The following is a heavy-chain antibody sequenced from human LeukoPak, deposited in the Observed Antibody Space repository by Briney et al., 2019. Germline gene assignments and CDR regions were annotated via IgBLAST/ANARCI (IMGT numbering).Heavy chain of an antibody. CDR3: ARVAVKWELLTAALYYFDY. Sequence: PSETLSLTCTVSGGSISSSSYYWGWIRQPPGKGLEWIGNIYYSGSTYYNPSLKSRVTISVDTSKNQFSLKLSSVTAADTAVYYCARVAVKWELLTAALYYFDYWGQGTLVTVSS. D-gene: IGHD1-26*01. CDR1: GGSISSSSYY. J-gene: IGHJ4*02. V-gene: IGHV4-39*01. CDR2: IYYSGST.